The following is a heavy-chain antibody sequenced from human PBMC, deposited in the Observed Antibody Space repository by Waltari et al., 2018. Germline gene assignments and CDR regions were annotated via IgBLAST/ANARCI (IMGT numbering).Heavy chain of an antibody. V-gene: IGHV4-4*02. CDR1: GDSVTNSYW. J-gene: IGHJ4*02. D-gene: IGHD2-15*01. Sequence: QLQLQESSPGLVKPSETLSLTCAVSGDSVTNSYWWSWVRQAPGKGLEWIGQVHGSGRSNYNPSFARRVTVSLDMANNQGSLKVTSAIAADTAVYYCARDRGRGLYLDSWGPGTLVTVSP. CDR3: ARDRGRGLYLDS. CDR2: VHGSGRS.